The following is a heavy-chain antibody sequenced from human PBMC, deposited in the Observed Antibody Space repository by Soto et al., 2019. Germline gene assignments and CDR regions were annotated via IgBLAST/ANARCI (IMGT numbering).Heavy chain of an antibody. J-gene: IGHJ1*01. CDR3: AREFPSLSSTWREHFQP. CDR2: VNAGNGNT. D-gene: IGHD2-2*01. V-gene: IGHV1-3*01. CDR1: GYTFTNYA. Sequence: ASVKVSCKASGYTFTNYAVHWLRQAPGQRLEWMGWVNAGNGNTKSSEKFQGRLAITRDTYASTIYMELSSLRFEDTAVYFCAREFPSLSSTWREHFQPWGQGTLVTVSS.